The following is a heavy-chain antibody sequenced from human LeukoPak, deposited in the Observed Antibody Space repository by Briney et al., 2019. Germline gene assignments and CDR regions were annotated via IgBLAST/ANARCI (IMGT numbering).Heavy chain of an antibody. CDR3: ALIYGDYDSVY. CDR2: ISAYNGNT. Sequence: GASVKVSCKASGYTFTSYGISWVRQAPGQGLEWMGWISAYNGNTNYAQKLQGRVTMTTDTSTSTACMELRSLRSDDTAVYYCALIYGDYDSVYWGQGTLVTVSS. V-gene: IGHV1-18*01. J-gene: IGHJ4*02. CDR1: GYTFTSYG. D-gene: IGHD4-17*01.